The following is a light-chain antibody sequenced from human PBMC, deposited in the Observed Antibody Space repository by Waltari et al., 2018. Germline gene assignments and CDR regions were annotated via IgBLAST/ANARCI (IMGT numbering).Light chain of an antibody. J-gene: IGKJ1*01. V-gene: IGKV3-20*01. CDR1: QTLRGS. Sequence: EIVLTQSPGTLSLSPGERATPSCRASQTLRGSLAWYQQKPGQAPRLLIYGASSRAAGIPDRFSGSGSGTDFSLTISRLEPEDFAVYYCQHYVRLPVTFGRGTKVEIK. CDR3: QHYVRLPVT. CDR2: GAS.